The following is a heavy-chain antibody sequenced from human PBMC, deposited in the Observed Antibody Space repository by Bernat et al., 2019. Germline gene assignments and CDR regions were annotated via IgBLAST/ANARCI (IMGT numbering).Heavy chain of an antibody. D-gene: IGHD3-3*01. CDR1: GFTFSNTW. CDR3: TTGSVEGG. CDR2: VKIKTDGETT. Sequence: EVQLVESGGGLVKPGGSLRLSCAASGFTFSNTWMNWVRQAPGKGLEWVGRVKIKTDGETTDYAAPVKGRFTFSRDDSKNTLYLQMNSLKTEDTAVYYCTTGSVEGGWGQGTLVTVSS. V-gene: IGHV3-15*07. J-gene: IGHJ4*02.